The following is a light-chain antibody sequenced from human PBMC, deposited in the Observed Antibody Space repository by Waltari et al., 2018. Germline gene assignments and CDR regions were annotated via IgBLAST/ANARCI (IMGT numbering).Light chain of an antibody. V-gene: IGKV1-17*01. J-gene: IGKJ3*01. Sequence: DIQMTQSPSSLSASVGDTVTITCRASQGISSYLNWFQQKPGKAPKLLTYAATTLQSGVPSRFSGSGSGTEFTLTISSLQPEDFAAYYCLQHNSYPFTFGPGTKLDIK. CDR1: QGISSY. CDR3: LQHNSYPFT. CDR2: AAT.